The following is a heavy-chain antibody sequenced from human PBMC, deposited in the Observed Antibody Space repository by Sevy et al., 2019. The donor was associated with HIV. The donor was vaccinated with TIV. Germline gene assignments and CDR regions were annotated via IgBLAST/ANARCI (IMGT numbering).Heavy chain of an antibody. CDR3: ARDRYCSYTDCYNWFDP. D-gene: IGHD3-3*01. V-gene: IGHV3-30*02. Sequence: GGSLRLSCAASGFMFRTFGMHWVRQAPGKGLEWVAFITFDGISDYYADSVKGRFTNSRDNSKSVLYLEMSSLRADDTAVYYCARDRYCSYTDCYNWFDPWGQGTLVTVSS. CDR2: ITFDGISD. CDR1: GFMFRTFG. J-gene: IGHJ5*02.